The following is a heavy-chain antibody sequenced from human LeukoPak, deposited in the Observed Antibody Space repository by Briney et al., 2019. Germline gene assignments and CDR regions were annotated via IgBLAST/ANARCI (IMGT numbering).Heavy chain of an antibody. CDR1: GGSFSDDY. CDR2: INHSGHT. Sequence: SETLSLTCAVYGGSFSDDYWSWIRQPPGKGLEWIGEINHSGHTSYNPSPKSRVTISIDTSKNQFSLKVRSVTAADTAVYYCARGFPTSSRWFDPWGQGTLVTVSS. V-gene: IGHV4-34*01. D-gene: IGHD6-6*01. CDR3: ARGFPTSSRWFDP. J-gene: IGHJ5*02.